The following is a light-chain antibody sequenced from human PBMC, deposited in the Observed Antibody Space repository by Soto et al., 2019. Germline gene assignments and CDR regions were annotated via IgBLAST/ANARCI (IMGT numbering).Light chain of an antibody. Sequence: QSALTQPASVSGSPGQSITISCTGTSSDVGSYNLVSWYQQHPGKAPKLMIYEGSKRPSGVPDRFSGSKSGNTASLTVSGLQADDEADYYCTSYGGSNNYVLLGGGTKLTVL. J-gene: IGLJ2*01. CDR1: SSDVGSYNL. CDR2: EGS. V-gene: IGLV2-14*02. CDR3: TSYGGSNNYVL.